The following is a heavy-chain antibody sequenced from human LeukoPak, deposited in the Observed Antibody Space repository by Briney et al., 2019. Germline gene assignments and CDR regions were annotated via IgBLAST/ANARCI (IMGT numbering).Heavy chain of an antibody. J-gene: IGHJ5*02. Sequence: ASVKVSCKASGYTFTGYYMHWVRQAPGQGLEWMGWINPNSGGTNYAQKFQGRVTMTRDTSISTAYMELSRLRSDDTAVYYCARDGTLRFLEVNWFDPWGQGTLVTVSS. CDR1: GYTFTGYY. V-gene: IGHV1-2*02. D-gene: IGHD3-3*01. CDR3: ARDGTLRFLEVNWFDP. CDR2: INPNSGGT.